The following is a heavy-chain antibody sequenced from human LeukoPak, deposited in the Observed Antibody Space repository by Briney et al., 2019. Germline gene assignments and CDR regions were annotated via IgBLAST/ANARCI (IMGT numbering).Heavy chain of an antibody. D-gene: IGHD1-26*01. Sequence: GGSLRLSCAASGFTFSSNWMHWVRQAPGKGLVWVSRINKDGSTTNYVDSVKGRSTIFRDNAKNTLYLQMNSLRAEDTAVYYCVRDLGGRSGHWGQGTLVTVSS. V-gene: IGHV3-74*01. CDR2: INKDGSTT. J-gene: IGHJ4*02. CDR3: VRDLGGRSGH. CDR1: GFTFSSNW.